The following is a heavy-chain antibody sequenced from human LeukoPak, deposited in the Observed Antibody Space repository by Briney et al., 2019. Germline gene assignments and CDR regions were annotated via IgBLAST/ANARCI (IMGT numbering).Heavy chain of an antibody. D-gene: IGHD5-12*01. CDR3: AGDVDIVATIGDY. V-gene: IGHV4-59*01. CDR1: GGSISSYY. Sequence: PSETLSLTCTVSGGSISSYYWSWIRQPPGKGLEWIGYIYNSGSTNYNPSFKSRVTISVDTSKNEFSLKLSSVTAADTAVYYCAGDVDIVATIGDYWSQGTLVTVSS. CDR2: IYNSGST. J-gene: IGHJ4*02.